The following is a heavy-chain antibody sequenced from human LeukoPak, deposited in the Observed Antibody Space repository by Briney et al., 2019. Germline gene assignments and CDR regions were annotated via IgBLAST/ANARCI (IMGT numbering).Heavy chain of an antibody. CDR3: AKGGKWDVTPFDY. Sequence: PGGSLRLSCAASGFTFSSYAMSWVRQAPGKGLEWVSAISGSGGSTYYADSMKGRFTISRDNSKNTLYLQMNSLRAEDTAVYYCAKGGKWDVTPFDYWGQGTLVTVSS. V-gene: IGHV3-23*01. J-gene: IGHJ4*02. CDR2: ISGSGGST. D-gene: IGHD1-26*01. CDR1: GFTFSSYA.